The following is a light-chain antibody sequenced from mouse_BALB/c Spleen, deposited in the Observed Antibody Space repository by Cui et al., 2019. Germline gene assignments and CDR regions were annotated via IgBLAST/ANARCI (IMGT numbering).Light chain of an antibody. CDR1: QDINNY. CDR2: YTS. J-gene: IGKJ5*01. V-gene: IGKV10-96*01. Sequence: DIQLRQTRFYLSASLGDRVSISCRASQDINNYLNWYQQKPDGTVQLLIYYTSSLHSGVPSRFSGSGSGTDYSLTISSLEEEDVATYYCQQRNTLPLTFGAGTKLELK. CDR3: QQRNTLPLT.